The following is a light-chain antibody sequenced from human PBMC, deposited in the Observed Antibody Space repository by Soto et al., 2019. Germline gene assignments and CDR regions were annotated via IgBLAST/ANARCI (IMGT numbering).Light chain of an antibody. CDR3: CSYTTSNTRQIV. J-gene: IGLJ1*01. V-gene: IGLV2-14*03. CDR1: SSDVVGYNY. CDR2: DVS. Sequence: QSVLTQPASVSGSPGQSITISCTGTSSDVVGYNYVSWYQQHPGKAPKFMIYDVSSRPSGVSNRFSGSKSGNTASLTISGLQAEDEADYHCCSYTTSNTRQIVFGSGTKVTV.